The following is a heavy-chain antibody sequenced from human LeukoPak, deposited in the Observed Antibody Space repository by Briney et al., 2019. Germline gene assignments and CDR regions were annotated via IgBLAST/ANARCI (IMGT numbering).Heavy chain of an antibody. Sequence: GGSLRLSCAASGFTFSSYAMNWVRQAPGKGLEWVSAITGSGASTYYLDSVRGRFTISRDNSRNTVFLQMGSLRAEDTAVYYCAKVALEGIYARAGSNFDYWGQGSLVTVSS. CDR3: AKVALEGIYARAGSNFDY. CDR2: ITGSGAST. D-gene: IGHD3-16*01. CDR1: GFTFSSYA. V-gene: IGHV3-23*01. J-gene: IGHJ4*02.